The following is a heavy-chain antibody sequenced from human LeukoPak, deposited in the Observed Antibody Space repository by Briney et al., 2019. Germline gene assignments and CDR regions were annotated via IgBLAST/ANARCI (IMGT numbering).Heavy chain of an antibody. D-gene: IGHD6-13*01. J-gene: IGHJ4*02. CDR3: ARYSSSWYEIDY. V-gene: IGHV1-18*01. Sequence: ASVKVFCKASGYTFISYGISWVRQAPGQGLEWMGWISVYTGNTNYEQKLHGRVTMTTDTSTSTAYMELRSLRSDDTAVYYCARYSSSWYEIDYWGQGTLVTVSS. CDR2: ISVYTGNT. CDR1: GYTFISYG.